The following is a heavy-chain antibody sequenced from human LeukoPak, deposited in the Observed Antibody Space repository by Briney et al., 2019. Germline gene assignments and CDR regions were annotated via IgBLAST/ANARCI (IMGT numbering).Heavy chain of an antibody. CDR2: IYYSGST. Sequence: SETLSLTCTVSGGSIRSYYLSWIRHPPGKGLEWIGYIYYSGSTNYKLSLKSRVPISVDTSKSQSALKLSSVTAADTAVYYCARVSSVWIKDYYYYMDVWGKGTTVTVSS. V-gene: IGHV4-59*12. CDR1: GGSIRSYY. CDR3: ARVSSVWIKDYYYYMDV. J-gene: IGHJ6*03. D-gene: IGHD5-12*01.